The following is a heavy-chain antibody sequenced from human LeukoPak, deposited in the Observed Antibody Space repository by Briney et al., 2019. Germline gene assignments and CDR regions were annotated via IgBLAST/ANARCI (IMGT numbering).Heavy chain of an antibody. J-gene: IGHJ4*02. Sequence: PGRSLRLSCAASGFTFSSYAMHWVRQAPGKGLEWVAVISYDGSNKYYADSVKGRFTISRDNSKNTLYLQMNSLRAEDTAVYYCARDTRGDYYFDHWGQGTLVTVSS. CDR3: ARDTRGDYYFDH. V-gene: IGHV3-30-3*01. CDR2: ISYDGSNK. CDR1: GFTFSSYA. D-gene: IGHD2-21*02.